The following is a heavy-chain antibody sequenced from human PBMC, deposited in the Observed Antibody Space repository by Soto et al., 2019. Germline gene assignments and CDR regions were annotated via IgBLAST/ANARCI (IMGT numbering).Heavy chain of an antibody. CDR3: ARGRGLRFLEWLSHFDY. CDR2: ISAYNGNT. J-gene: IGHJ4*02. V-gene: IGHV1-18*04. CDR1: GYTFTSYG. Sequence: ASVKVSSKASGYTFTSYGISWVPQAPGHGLEWMGWISAYNGNTNYAQKIQGRVTMTTDTSTSTAYIELRSLRSDDTAVYYCARGRGLRFLEWLSHFDYWGQGTLVTVSS. D-gene: IGHD3-3*01.